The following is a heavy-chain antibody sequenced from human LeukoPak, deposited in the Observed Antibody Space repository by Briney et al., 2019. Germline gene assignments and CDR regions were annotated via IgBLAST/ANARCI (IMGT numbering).Heavy chain of an antibody. CDR2: IIPILDTP. J-gene: IGHJ5*02. CDR1: GDTFSSYA. Sequence: SVKVSCKASGDTFSSYAINWVRQAPGQGLQWMGGIIPILDTPKYAQKFQGRGTITADEATSPAYMELSSLRSEDTAVYYCARDVPHLSWGQGTLVTVSS. CDR3: ARDVPHLS. V-gene: IGHV1-69*13.